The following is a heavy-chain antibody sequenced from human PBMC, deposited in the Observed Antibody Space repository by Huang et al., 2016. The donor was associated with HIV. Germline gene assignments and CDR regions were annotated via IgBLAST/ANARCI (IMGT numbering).Heavy chain of an antibody. J-gene: IGHJ4*02. CDR3: ARDRDFYDSSGYWGFNYFDY. Sequence: QVQLVQSGAEVKKPGASVKVSCKASGYAFTSYYMHCVRQAPGQGLEWMGISNPSDGSTSYAQKFQGRVTTTRDTSTNTVFMELSSLRSEDTAVYYCARDRDFYDSSGYWGFNYFDYWGQGTLVTVSS. V-gene: IGHV1-46*01. D-gene: IGHD3-22*01. CDR2: SNPSDGST. CDR1: GYAFTSYY.